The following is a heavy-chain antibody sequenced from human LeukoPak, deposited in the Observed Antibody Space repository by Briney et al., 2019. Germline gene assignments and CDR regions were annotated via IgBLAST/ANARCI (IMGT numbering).Heavy chain of an antibody. D-gene: IGHD3-22*01. Sequence: GGSLRLSCAASGFTFSSYAMSWVRQAPGKGLEWVSAISGSGGSTYYADSVKGRFTISRDNSMNTLYLQMNSLRAEDTAVYYCAKASRSSGYHYYFDYWGQGTLVTVSS. V-gene: IGHV3-23*01. CDR1: GFTFSSYA. J-gene: IGHJ4*02. CDR2: ISGSGGST. CDR3: AKASRSSGYHYYFDY.